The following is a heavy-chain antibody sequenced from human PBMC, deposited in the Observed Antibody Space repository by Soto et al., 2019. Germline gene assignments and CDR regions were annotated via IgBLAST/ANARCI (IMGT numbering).Heavy chain of an antibody. CDR2: IIPIFGTA. Sequence: QVQLVQSGAEVKKPGSSVKVSCTASGGTFSSYAISWVRQAPGQGLEWMGRIIPIFGTANYAHEFQGRITITAAESTSTAYMELSSVRSEDTAVYYCATQLRPFWSGYWGYGMDVWGQGTTVTVSS. CDR1: GGTFSSYA. CDR3: ATQLRPFWSGYWGYGMDV. J-gene: IGHJ6*02. D-gene: IGHD3-3*01. V-gene: IGHV1-69*01.